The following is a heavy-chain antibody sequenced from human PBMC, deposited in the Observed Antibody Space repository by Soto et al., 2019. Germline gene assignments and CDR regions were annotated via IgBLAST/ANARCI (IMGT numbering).Heavy chain of an antibody. J-gene: IGHJ5*02. Sequence: QVQLQQWGAGLLKPSETLSLTCAVYGGSFSGYYWSWIRQPPGKGLEWIGEINHSGSTNYNPSLKSRVTISVDTSKNPFSLKLSSVTAADTAVYYCARGHEKDIGDPWGQGTLVTVSS. CDR1: GGSFSGYY. D-gene: IGHD2-15*01. CDR3: ARGHEKDIGDP. V-gene: IGHV4-34*01. CDR2: INHSGST.